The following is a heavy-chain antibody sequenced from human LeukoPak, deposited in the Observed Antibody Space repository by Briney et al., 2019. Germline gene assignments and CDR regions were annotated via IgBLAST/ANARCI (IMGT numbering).Heavy chain of an antibody. CDR1: GFTFSSYS. J-gene: IGHJ4*02. D-gene: IGHD3-22*01. Sequence: PGGSLRLSCAASGFTFSSYSMNWVRQAPGKGLEWVSSISSSSSYIYYADSVKGRFTISRDNAKNSLYLQMNSLRAEDTAVYYCAKGASSGHFDYWGQGTLVTVSS. V-gene: IGHV3-21*04. CDR3: AKGASSGHFDY. CDR2: ISSSSSYI.